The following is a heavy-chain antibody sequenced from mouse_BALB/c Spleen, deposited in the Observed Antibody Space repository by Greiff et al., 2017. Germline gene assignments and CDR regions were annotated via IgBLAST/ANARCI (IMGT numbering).Heavy chain of an antibody. J-gene: IGHJ3*01. V-gene: IGHV1-69*02. CDR1: GYTFTSYW. CDR2: IYPSDSYT. Sequence: QVQLQQPGAELVRPGASVKLSCKASGYTFTSYWINWVKQRPGQGLEWIGNIYPSDSYTNYNQKFKDKATLTVDKSSSTAYMQLSSPTSEDSAVYYCTRSGNGSSYWFAYWGQGTLVTVSA. CDR3: TRSGNGSSYWFAY. D-gene: IGHD1-1*01.